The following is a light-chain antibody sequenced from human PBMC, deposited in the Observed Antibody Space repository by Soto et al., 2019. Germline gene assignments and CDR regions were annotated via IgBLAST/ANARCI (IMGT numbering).Light chain of an antibody. CDR3: QQSYTTPVT. CDR1: QTIRKY. J-gene: IGKJ5*01. CDR2: SAS. Sequence: DIQMTQSPSSLSASVGDSVTITCRASQTIRKYLNWYRQKAGKAPELLIHSASTLQTGVPSRFSGSGSGTDFALTITSLQPEDVATYYCQQSYTTPVTFGQGTRLEIK. V-gene: IGKV1-39*01.